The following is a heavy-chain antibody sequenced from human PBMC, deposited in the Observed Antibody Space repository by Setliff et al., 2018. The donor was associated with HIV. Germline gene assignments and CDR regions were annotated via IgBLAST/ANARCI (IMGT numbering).Heavy chain of an antibody. V-gene: IGHV6-1*01. J-gene: IGHJ5*01. CDR3: ARSGTSPIQGDMSGWMDS. CDR2: TYYKSKWYH. Sequence: SQTLSLTCVIAAGDRVSNNKAAWNWIRQSPSRGLEWLGRTYYKSKWYHDYEVSVESRISITPDTSKNQFYLHLNSVTPDDTAVYYCARSGTSPIQGDMSGWMDSWGLGTLVTVSS. CDR1: AGDRVSNNKAA. D-gene: IGHD1-26*01.